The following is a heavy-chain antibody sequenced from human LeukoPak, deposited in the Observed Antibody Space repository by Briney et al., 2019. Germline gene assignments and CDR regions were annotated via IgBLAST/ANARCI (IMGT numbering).Heavy chain of an antibody. J-gene: IGHJ4*02. D-gene: IGHD2-21*02. Sequence: PGGSLRLSCATSGFTFSDAWMTWVRQSPGTGLEWVATINPHGSETYYVDSMRGRLSISRDNAKNLLYLQMDSLRVEDAAVYYCARGEGDIWGQGTLVSVSS. V-gene: IGHV3-7*01. CDR3: ARGEGDI. CDR1: GFTFSDAW. CDR2: INPHGSET.